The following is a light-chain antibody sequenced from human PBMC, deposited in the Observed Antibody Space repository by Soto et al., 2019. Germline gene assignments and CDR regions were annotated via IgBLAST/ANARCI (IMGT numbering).Light chain of an antibody. Sequence: QPVLTQPASVSGSPGQSITISCSGTTNDIGGYNYVSWYQHHPGKVPKVIIYEVRNRPSGVSNRFSGSNSGNTASLTISGLQAEDEADYYCCSYTISATLVFGGGTKLTVL. CDR3: CSYTISATLV. V-gene: IGLV2-14*01. CDR2: EVR. J-gene: IGLJ3*02. CDR1: TNDIGGYNY.